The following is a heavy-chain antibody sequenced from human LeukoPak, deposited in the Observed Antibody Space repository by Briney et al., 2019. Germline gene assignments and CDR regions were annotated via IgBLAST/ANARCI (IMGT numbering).Heavy chain of an antibody. CDR3: ARHDFWSGYQLDY. CDR1: GGSISSSSYY. D-gene: IGHD3-3*01. J-gene: IGHJ4*02. CDR2: IYYSGST. Sequence: SETLSLTCTVSGGSISSSSYYWGWIRQPPGKGLEWIGSIYYSGSTYYNPSLKSRVTISVDRSKNQFSLKLSSVIAADTAVYYCARHDFWSGYQLDYWGQGTLVTVSS. V-gene: IGHV4-39*01.